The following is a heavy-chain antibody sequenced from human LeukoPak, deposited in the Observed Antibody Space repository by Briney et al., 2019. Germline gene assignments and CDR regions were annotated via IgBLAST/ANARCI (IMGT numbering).Heavy chain of an antibody. CDR2: IKQDGSEK. D-gene: IGHD4-11*01. Sequence: GGSLRLSCAASGFTFSSYWMSWVRQAPGKGLEWVANIKQDGSEKYYVDSVKGRFTISRDNAKNSLYLQMNSLRAEDTAVYYCARTPTVTVTTGGFDYWGQGTLVTVSS. J-gene: IGHJ4*02. V-gene: IGHV3-7*01. CDR3: ARTPTVTVTTGGFDY. CDR1: GFTFSSYW.